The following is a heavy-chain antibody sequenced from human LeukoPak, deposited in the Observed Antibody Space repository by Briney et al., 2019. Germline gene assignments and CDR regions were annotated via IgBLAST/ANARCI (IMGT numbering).Heavy chain of an antibody. J-gene: IGHJ4*02. Sequence: SETLSLTCAVYGGSFSGYYRSWIRQPPGKGLEWIGEINHSGSTNYNPSLKSRVTISVDTSKNQFSLKLSSVTAADTAVYYCARVKLRSFDYWGQGTLVTVSS. CDR1: GGSFSGYY. CDR3: ARVKLRSFDY. D-gene: IGHD2/OR15-2a*01. CDR2: INHSGST. V-gene: IGHV4-34*01.